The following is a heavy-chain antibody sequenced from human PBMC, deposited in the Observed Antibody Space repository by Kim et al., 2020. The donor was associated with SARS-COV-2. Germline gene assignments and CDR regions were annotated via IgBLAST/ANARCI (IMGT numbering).Heavy chain of an antibody. J-gene: IGHJ5*02. CDR3: ARDSEEYSYGRTWFDP. CDR2: IYYSGST. Sequence: SETLSLTCTVSGGSISSGGYYWSWIRQHPGKGLEWIGYIYYSGSTYYNPSLKSRVTISVDTSKNQFSLKLSSVTAADTAVYYCARDSEEYSYGRTWFDPWGQGTLVTVSS. V-gene: IGHV4-31*03. CDR1: GGSISSGGYY. D-gene: IGHD5-18*01.